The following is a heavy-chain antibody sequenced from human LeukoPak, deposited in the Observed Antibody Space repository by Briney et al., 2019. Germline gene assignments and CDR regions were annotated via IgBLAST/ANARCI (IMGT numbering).Heavy chain of an antibody. CDR3: ASGTYYGSGVGTGQSDY. CDR1: GGTFSSYA. CDR2: IIPILGIA. Sequence: ASMTVSCKASGGTFSSYAISWVRQAPGQGLEWMGRIIPILGIANYAQKFQGRVTITADKSTSTAYMELSSLRSEDTAVYYCASGTYYGSGVGTGQSDYWGQGTLVTVSS. J-gene: IGHJ4*02. V-gene: IGHV1-69*04. D-gene: IGHD3-10*01.